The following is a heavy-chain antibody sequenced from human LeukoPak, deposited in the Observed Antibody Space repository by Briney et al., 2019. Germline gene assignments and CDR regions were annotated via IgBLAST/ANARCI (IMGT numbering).Heavy chain of an antibody. V-gene: IGHV1-18*04. CDR1: GYTFTGYY. D-gene: IGHD3-10*01. CDR2: ISAYNGNT. CDR3: ARSRGSYAFDI. Sequence: GASVKVSCKASGYTFTGYYMHWVRQAPGQGLEWMGWISAYNGNTNYAQKLQGRVTMTTDTSTSTAYMELRSLRSDDTAVYYCARSRGSYAFDIWGQGTMVTVSS. J-gene: IGHJ3*02.